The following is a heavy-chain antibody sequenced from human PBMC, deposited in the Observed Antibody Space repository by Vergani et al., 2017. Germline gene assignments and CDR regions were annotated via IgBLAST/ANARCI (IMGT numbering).Heavy chain of an antibody. CDR2: IVVGSGNT. CDR3: AGATGYSSSWYVYYYYGMDV. J-gene: IGHJ6*02. D-gene: IGHD6-13*01. V-gene: IGHV1-58*01. CDR1: GFTFNRSV. Sequence: QMQLVQSGPEVKKPGTSVKVSCKASGFTFNRSVVQWVRQARGQRLEWIGWIVVGSGNTNYAQKFQERVTITRDMSTSTAYMELSSLRSEDTAVYYCAGATGYSSSWYVYYYYGMDVWGQGTTVTVSS.